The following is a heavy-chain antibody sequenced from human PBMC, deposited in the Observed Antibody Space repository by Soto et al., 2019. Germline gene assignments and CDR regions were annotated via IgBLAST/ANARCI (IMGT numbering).Heavy chain of an antibody. CDR2: INHSGST. V-gene: IGHV4-34*01. J-gene: IGHJ6*03. D-gene: IGHD5-18*01. Sequence: SETLSLTCAVYCGSFSGYYWSWIRQPPGKGLEWIGEINHSGSTNYNPSLKSRVTISVDTSKNQFSLKLSSVTAADTAVYYCASVSRIQLWEKPSYYYYMDVWGKGTTVTVSS. CDR3: ASVSRIQLWEKPSYYYYMDV. CDR1: CGSFSGYY.